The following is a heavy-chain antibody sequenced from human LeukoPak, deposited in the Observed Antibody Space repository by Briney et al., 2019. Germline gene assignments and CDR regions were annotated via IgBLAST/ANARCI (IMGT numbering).Heavy chain of an antibody. D-gene: IGHD5-18*01. CDR1: GYTFTGYY. V-gene: IGHV1-2*02. CDR2: INPNSGGT. CDR3: ARVEPEQLWHFDY. Sequence: ASVKVSCKASGYTFTGYYMHWVRQAPGQGLEWMGWINPNSGGTNYAQKFQGRVTMTRDTSISTAYMELSRLRSDDTAMYYCARVEPEQLWHFDYWGQGTLVTVSS. J-gene: IGHJ4*02.